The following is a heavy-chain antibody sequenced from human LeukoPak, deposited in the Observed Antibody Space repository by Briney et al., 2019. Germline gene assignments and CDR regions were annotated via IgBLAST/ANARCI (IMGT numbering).Heavy chain of an antibody. D-gene: IGHD4-17*01. Sequence: GGSLRLSCVASGFTLSNYWMIWVRQAPGKGLEWVATIRKDGSEKHYLDSVRGRFTISRDNAKNSLYLQMNSPRAEDTAIYYCARQSGTTGTTRFDHWGQGTLVTVSS. V-gene: IGHV3-7*01. CDR3: ARQSGTTGTTRFDH. CDR1: GFTLSNYW. CDR2: IRKDGSEK. J-gene: IGHJ4*02.